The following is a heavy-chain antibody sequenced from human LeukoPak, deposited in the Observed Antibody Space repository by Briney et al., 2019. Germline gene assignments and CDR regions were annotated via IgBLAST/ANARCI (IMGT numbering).Heavy chain of an antibody. D-gene: IGHD1-26*01. CDR2: ISAYNGNT. CDR1: GYTFTGYY. Sequence: ASVKVSCKASGYTFTGYYMHWVRQAPGQGLEWMGWISAYNGNTNYAQKFQGRVTMTRDTSISTAYMELSRLRSDDTAVYYCARPTWRAVGATKAFDIWGQGTMVTVSS. J-gene: IGHJ3*02. CDR3: ARPTWRAVGATKAFDI. V-gene: IGHV1-2*02.